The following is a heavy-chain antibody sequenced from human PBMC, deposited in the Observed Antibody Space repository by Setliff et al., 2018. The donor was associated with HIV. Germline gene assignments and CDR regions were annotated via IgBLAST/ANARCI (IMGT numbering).Heavy chain of an antibody. Sequence: PSETLSLTCSVSGASLQSYYWSWLRQPAGKGLQWIGRIYYVGWSKYNSSLEDRVTLSVDTSNNQFSLRLRSVTAADTAIYYCARSIHGGGSEPFDTWGQGSQVTVSS. D-gene: IGHD3-10*01. CDR2: IYYVGWS. J-gene: IGHJ5*02. V-gene: IGHV4-4*07. CDR1: GASLQSYY. CDR3: ARSIHGGGSEPFDT.